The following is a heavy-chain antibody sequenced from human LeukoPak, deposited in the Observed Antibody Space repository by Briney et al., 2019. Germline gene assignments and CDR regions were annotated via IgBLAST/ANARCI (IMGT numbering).Heavy chain of an antibody. V-gene: IGHV4-59*10. CDR3: ARSGWGLRVQNFDL. Sequence: SETLSLTRAVYGRSFSGYYWSWIRQPAGKGLEWIGRIYTSGSTNYNPSLKSRITISLDTSRNQFSLKLSSVTAADTAVYYCARSGWGLRVQNFDLWGRGTLVTVSS. J-gene: IGHJ2*01. CDR2: IYTSGST. D-gene: IGHD1-26*01. CDR1: GRSFSGYY.